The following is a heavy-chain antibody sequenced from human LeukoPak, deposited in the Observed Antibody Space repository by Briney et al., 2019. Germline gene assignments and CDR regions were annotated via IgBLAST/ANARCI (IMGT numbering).Heavy chain of an antibody. CDR3: ARVEAGRNTVIAATDF. V-gene: IGHV3-23*01. CDR2: ISGSAVST. Sequence: PGGSLSFACAASGFTFSSYALSWVRQAPGKGLEWVSTISGSAVSTYYAASVKGRFTISRDNSNNTLYLQMNSLRGEDTAVYYCARVEAGRNTVIAATDFWGQGTLVTVSS. D-gene: IGHD2-15*01. J-gene: IGHJ4*02. CDR1: GFTFSSYA.